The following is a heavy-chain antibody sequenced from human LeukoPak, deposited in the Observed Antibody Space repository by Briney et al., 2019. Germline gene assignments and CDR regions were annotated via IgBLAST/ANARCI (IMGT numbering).Heavy chain of an antibody. CDR2: IYTSGST. J-gene: IGHJ4*02. CDR3: ARGAADFDY. CDR1: GGSISSSSYY. Sequence: SETLSLTCTVSGGSISSSSYYWSWIRQPAGKGLEWIGRIYTSGSTNYNPSLKSRVTISVDTSKNQFSLKLSSVTAADTAVYYCARGAADFDYWGQGTLVTVSS. D-gene: IGHD6-13*01. V-gene: IGHV4-61*02.